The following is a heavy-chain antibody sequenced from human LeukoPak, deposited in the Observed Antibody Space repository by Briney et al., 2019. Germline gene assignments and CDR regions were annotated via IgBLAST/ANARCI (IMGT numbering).Heavy chain of an antibody. D-gene: IGHD2-21*02. CDR1: GFTFSSYG. CDR3: AKDLDKHIVVVTATSFDY. J-gene: IGHJ4*02. V-gene: IGHV3-30*02. CDR2: IRYDGSNK. Sequence: PGGSLRLSCAASGFTFSSYGMRWVRQAPGKGLEWVAFIRYDGSNKYYADSVKGRFTISRDNSKNTLYLQMNSLRAEDTAVYYCAKDLDKHIVVVTATSFDYWGQGTLVTVSS.